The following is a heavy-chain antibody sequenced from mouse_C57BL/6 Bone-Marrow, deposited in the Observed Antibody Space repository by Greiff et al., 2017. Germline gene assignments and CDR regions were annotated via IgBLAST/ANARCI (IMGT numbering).Heavy chain of an antibody. Sequence: EVKLVESEGGLVQPGRSMKLSCTASGFTFSDYYMAWVRQVPEKGLEWVANINYDGSSTYYLDSLKSRFIISRDNAKNNLYRQMSSRKSEDTATYDCARAEYVDYWGQGTTLTVSS. CDR2: INYDGSST. V-gene: IGHV5-16*01. J-gene: IGHJ2*01. CDR3: ARAEYVDY. CDR1: GFTFSDYY.